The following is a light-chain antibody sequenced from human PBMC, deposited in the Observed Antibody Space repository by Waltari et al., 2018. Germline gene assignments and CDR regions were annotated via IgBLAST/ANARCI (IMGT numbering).Light chain of an antibody. CDR2: AAS. V-gene: IGKV1-39*01. Sequence: DIQLTQSPSSLSAFVGDRVTLTCRASQYISSYLNWYQHKSRKAAKLLIYAASSLQSGVPSRFSSSGSGTDFTLTISNLQPDYFATYFCQHTYSIPWTFGQGTKVEIE. CDR3: QHTYSIPWT. J-gene: IGKJ1*01. CDR1: QYISSY.